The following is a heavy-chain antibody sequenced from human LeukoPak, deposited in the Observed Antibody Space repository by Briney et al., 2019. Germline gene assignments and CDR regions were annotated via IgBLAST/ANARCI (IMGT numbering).Heavy chain of an antibody. Sequence: PSETLSLTCTVSGGSISSSSYYWGWIRQPPGKGLEWIGSIHYSGSTYYNPSLKSRVTISVDTSKNQFSLKLSSVTAADTAVYYCASPTPLAAAGTGDAFDIWGQGTMVTVSS. CDR2: IHYSGST. J-gene: IGHJ3*02. CDR3: ASPTPLAAAGTGDAFDI. D-gene: IGHD6-13*01. V-gene: IGHV4-39*01. CDR1: GGSISSSSYY.